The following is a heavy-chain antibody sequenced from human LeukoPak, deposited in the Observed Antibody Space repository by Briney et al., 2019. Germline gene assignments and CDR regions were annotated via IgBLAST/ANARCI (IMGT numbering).Heavy chain of an antibody. CDR3: ARDRGYFVRGDY. J-gene: IGHJ4*02. CDR2: ISSSGSTI. Sequence: GGSLRLSCAASGFTFSSYSMNWVRQAPGRGLEWVSYISSSGSTIYYADSVKGRFTISRDNAKNSLYLQMNSLRAEDTAVYYCARDRGYFVRGDYWGQGTLVTVSS. D-gene: IGHD3-22*01. CDR1: GFTFSSYS. V-gene: IGHV3-48*04.